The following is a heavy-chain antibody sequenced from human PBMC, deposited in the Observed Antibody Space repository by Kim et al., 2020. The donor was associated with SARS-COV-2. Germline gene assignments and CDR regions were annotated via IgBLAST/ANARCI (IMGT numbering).Heavy chain of an antibody. CDR3: ARDGGTGRHPAFDY. V-gene: IGHV6-1*01. Sequence: AVSVKSRITINPDTSKNQFSLQLNSVTPEDTAVYYCARDGGTGRHPAFDYWGQGTLVTVSS. J-gene: IGHJ4*02. D-gene: IGHD3-16*01.